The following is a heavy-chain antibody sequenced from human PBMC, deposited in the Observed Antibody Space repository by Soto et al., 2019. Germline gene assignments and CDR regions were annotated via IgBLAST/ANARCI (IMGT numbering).Heavy chain of an antibody. CDR1: GFTFSSYS. CDR3: ARARIRAIAGFDY. V-gene: IGHV3-48*02. J-gene: IGHJ4*02. D-gene: IGHD2-21*01. CDR2: ISSSSSTI. Sequence: EVQLVESGGGLVQPGGSLRLSCAASGFTFSSYSMNWVRQAPGKGLEWVSYISSSSSTIYYADSVKGRFTISRDNAKNSLYLQMNRLRDEDTAVYYCARARIRAIAGFDYWGQGTLVTVSS.